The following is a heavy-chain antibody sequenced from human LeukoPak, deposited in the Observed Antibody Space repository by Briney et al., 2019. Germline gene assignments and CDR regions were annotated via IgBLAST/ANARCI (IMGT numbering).Heavy chain of an antibody. CDR2: ISSSSSYI. V-gene: IGHV3-21*01. CDR1: GFTFSSYS. D-gene: IGHD6-25*01. CDR3: ARDSIAANYYYMDV. J-gene: IGHJ6*03. Sequence: GGSLRLSCAASGFTFSSYSMNWVRQAPGEGLEWVSSISSSSSYIYYTDSVKGRFTISRDNAKNSLYLQMNSLRAEDTAVYYCARDSIAANYYYMDVWGKGATVTVSS.